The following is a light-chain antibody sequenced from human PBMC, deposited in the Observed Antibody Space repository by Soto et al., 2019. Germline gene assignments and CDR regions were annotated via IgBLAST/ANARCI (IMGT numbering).Light chain of an antibody. J-gene: IGLJ1*01. CDR2: EVS. CDR3: SSYAGSNNIFV. Sequence: QSALAQPASVSGSPGQSITISCSGTSSDVGGYNFVSWYQRHPGKAPKLMIYEVSNRPSGVSYRFSVSKSGNPASLTISGLQAGDEADYYCSSYAGSNNIFVFGNGTKVTVL. V-gene: IGLV2-14*01. CDR1: SSDVGGYNF.